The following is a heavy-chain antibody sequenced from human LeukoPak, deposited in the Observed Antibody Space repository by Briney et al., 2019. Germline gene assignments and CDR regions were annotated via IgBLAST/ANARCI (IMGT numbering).Heavy chain of an antibody. CDR2: IYTSGST. J-gene: IGHJ5*02. CDR3: ARASTIFGVVILPNWFDP. Sequence: SETLSLTCTVSGGSISSGSYYWSWIRQPAGKGLEWIGRIYTSGSTNYNPSLKSRVTISVDTSKNQFSLKLSSVTAADTAVYYCARASTIFGVVILPNWFDPWGQGTLGTVSS. V-gene: IGHV4-61*02. D-gene: IGHD3-3*01. CDR1: GGSISSGSYY.